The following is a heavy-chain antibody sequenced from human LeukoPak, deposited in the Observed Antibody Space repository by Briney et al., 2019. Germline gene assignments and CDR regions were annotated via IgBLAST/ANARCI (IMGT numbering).Heavy chain of an antibody. CDR3: AKDRSITLVVVAPYLDC. V-gene: IGHV3-30*18. Sequence: VGSLRLSCAASGFTFSNSGMHWVRQAPGKGLEWVAFILYDGRDKRYADSVKGRFTTSRDNPKNTVYLQMSSLRGEDTSLYYCAKDRSITLVVVAPYLDCWGQGTLVTVSS. D-gene: IGHD2-15*01. J-gene: IGHJ4*01. CDR1: GFTFSNSG. CDR2: ILYDGRDK.